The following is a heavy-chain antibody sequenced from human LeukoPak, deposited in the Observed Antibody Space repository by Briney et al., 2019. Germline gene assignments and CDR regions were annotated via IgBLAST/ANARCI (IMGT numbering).Heavy chain of an antibody. CDR2: ISHDGNNQ. D-gene: IGHD2-15*01. V-gene: IGHV3-30*18. CDR1: GLTFSRYG. J-gene: IGHJ4*02. Sequence: PGRSLRLSCVASGLTFSRYGMNWVRQAPGKGLEWVAVISHDGNNQKYADSVKGRFTISRDNSKNTLYVQMNSLRAEDTAVYYCAKDREGGYCSGGSCSFDFWGQGTLVTVSS. CDR3: AKDREGGYCSGGSCSFDF.